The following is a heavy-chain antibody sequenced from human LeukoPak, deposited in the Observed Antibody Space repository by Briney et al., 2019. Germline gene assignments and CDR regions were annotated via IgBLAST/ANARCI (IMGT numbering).Heavy chain of an antibody. CDR1: GFTFSSYW. CDR2: IKQDGSGT. V-gene: IGHV3-7*01. D-gene: IGHD3-10*02. Sequence: GGSLRLSCAASGFTFSSYWMSWVRQAPGEGLEWVANIKQDGSGTYYVDSVRGRFTISRDNAKNSLYLQMYSLRAEDTAVYYCAELGITMIGGVWGKGTTVTISS. J-gene: IGHJ6*04. CDR3: AELGITMIGGV.